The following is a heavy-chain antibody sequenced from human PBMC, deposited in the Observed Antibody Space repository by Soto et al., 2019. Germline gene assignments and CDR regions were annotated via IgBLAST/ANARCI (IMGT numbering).Heavy chain of an antibody. CDR2: ISGSGGST. CDR3: AKGVGHYYYYMDV. V-gene: IGHV3-23*01. J-gene: IGHJ6*03. Sequence: GGSLRLSCAASGFTFSSYAMSWVRQAPGKGLEWVSAISGSGGSTYYADSVKGRFTISRDNSKNTLYLQMNSLRAEDTAVSYCAKGVGHYYYYMDVWGKGTTVTVSS. CDR1: GFTFSSYA.